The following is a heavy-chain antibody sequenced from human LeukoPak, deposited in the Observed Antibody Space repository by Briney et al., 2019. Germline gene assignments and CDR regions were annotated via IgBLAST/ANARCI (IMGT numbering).Heavy chain of an antibody. Sequence: GGSLRLSCASSGFTFEDYAMHWVRQAPGMGLEWVSTISGDGDSTYYADSVKGRFTISRDNSKNSLYLHLNSLKTEDTALYYCGKVQTAMEIGDYWGQGTLVTVSS. CDR1: GFTFEDYA. D-gene: IGHD5-18*01. CDR2: ISGDGDST. CDR3: GKVQTAMEIGDY. V-gene: IGHV3-43*02. J-gene: IGHJ4*02.